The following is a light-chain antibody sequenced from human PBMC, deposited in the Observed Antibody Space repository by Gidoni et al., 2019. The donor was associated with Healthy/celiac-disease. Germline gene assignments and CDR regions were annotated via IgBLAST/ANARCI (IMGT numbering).Light chain of an antibody. J-gene: IGKJ2*01. CDR3: QQSYSTPYT. V-gene: IGKV1-39*01. CDR1: QSISSY. CDR2: AAS. Sequence: DIQMTQSPSSLSASVGDRVTITCRASQSISSYLNWYQQKPGQAPKLLIYAASSLQSGVPSRFSGSGSWTDFTLTISSLPPEDFATYYCQQSYSTPYTFGQGTKLEIK.